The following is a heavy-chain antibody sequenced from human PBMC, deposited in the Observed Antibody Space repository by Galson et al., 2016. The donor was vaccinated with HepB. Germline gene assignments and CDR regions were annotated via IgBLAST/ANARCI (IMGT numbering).Heavy chain of an antibody. CDR1: GGSISSGGYY. D-gene: IGHD3-10*01. CDR3: ARDIEFQGGFYWYFDL. Sequence: TLSLTCTVSGGSISSGGYYWTWIRQHPGKGLEWIGYIYKTGTTYHTPSLKCRVTMSVDTSKNQFSLKLSSVTAADTAVYFCARDIEFQGGFYWYFDLWGRGILVTVSS. V-gene: IGHV4-31*03. J-gene: IGHJ2*01. CDR2: IYKTGTT.